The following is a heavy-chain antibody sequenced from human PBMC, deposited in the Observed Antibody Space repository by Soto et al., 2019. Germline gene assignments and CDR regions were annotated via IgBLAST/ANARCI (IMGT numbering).Heavy chain of an antibody. CDR2: ISLHNDRT. J-gene: IGHJ3*02. CDR1: GYNFTSYG. V-gene: IGHV1-18*01. Sequence: QVQLVQSGADVKKPGASVKVSCKASGYNFTSYGISWVRQAPGQGLEWMGWISLHNDRTKYARRFQDRVTVTTETPTSTVYMELGSLRSDDTAVYYCARDLYYSSGRYFDHDAFDIWGQGTVVTVSS. D-gene: IGHD6-19*01. CDR3: ARDLYYSSGRYFDHDAFDI.